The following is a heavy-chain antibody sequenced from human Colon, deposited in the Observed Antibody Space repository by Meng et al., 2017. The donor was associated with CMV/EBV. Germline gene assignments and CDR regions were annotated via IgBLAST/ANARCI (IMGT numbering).Heavy chain of an antibody. CDR2: INPDSGGT. CDR1: GYTFTGYY. CDR3: ARDTALYCSSTSCYYHPFDP. V-gene: IGHV1-2*02. Sequence: ASVKVSCKASGYTFTGYYLHWLRQAPGQGLEWMGWINPDSGGTNYAQKFQGRVTMTRDTSISTAYMELSRLRSDDTAVYYCARDTALYCSSTSCYYHPFDPWGQGTLVTVSS. J-gene: IGHJ5*02. D-gene: IGHD2-2*01.